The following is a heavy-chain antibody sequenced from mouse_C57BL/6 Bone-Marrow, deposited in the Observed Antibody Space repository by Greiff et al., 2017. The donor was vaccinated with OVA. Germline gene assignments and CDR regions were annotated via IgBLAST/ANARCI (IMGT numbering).Heavy chain of an antibody. D-gene: IGHD1-1*02. Sequence: EVKLQQSGPVLVKPGASVKMSCKASGYTFTDYYMNWVKQSHGKSLEWIGVINPYNGGTSYNQKFKGKATLTVDKSSSTAYMELNSLTSEDSAVYYCARGGVLWAMDYWGQGTSVTVSS. CDR1: GYTFTDYY. J-gene: IGHJ4*01. CDR2: INPYNGGT. V-gene: IGHV1-19*01. CDR3: ARGGVLWAMDY.